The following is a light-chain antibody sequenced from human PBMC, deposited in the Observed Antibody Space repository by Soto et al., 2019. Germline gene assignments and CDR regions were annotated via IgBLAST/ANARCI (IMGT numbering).Light chain of an antibody. J-gene: IGKJ2*01. CDR1: QTVERW. CDR2: DVS. Sequence: DIQMTQSPSTLSASVGDRVIITCRASQTVERWMAWYQQKPGKAPKLLISDVSTLEGGVPSRFSGSGSATEFTLTISGLQPDDFATYYCQQYKDYVYTFGQGTKVESK. V-gene: IGKV1-5*01. CDR3: QQYKDYVYT.